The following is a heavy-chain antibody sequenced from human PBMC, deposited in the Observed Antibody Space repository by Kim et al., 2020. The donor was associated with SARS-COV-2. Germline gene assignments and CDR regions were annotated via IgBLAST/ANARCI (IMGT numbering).Heavy chain of an antibody. Sequence: SETLSLTCTVSGGSISSYYWSWIRQPPGKGLEWIGYIYYSGSTNYNPSLKSRVTISVDTSKNQFSLKLSSVTAADTAVYYCARSPLDYYGSGSWFDPWGQGTLVTVSS. J-gene: IGHJ5*02. CDR1: GGSISSYY. CDR2: IYYSGST. D-gene: IGHD3-10*01. V-gene: IGHV4-59*08. CDR3: ARSPLDYYGSGSWFDP.